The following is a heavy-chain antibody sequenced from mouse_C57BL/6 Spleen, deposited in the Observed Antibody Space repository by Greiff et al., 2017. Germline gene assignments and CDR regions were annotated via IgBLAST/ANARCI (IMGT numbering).Heavy chain of an antibody. J-gene: IGHJ2*01. CDR2: ISSGGSYT. Sequence: EVHLVESGGDLVKPGGSLKLSCAASGFTFSSYGMSWVRQTPDKRLEWVATISSGGSYTYYPDSVKGRFTISGDNAKNTLYLQMSSLKSEDTAMYYCARHVGTGSYFDYGGQGTTLTVSS. CDR1: GFTFSSYG. CDR3: ARHVGTGSYFDY. V-gene: IGHV5-6*01. D-gene: IGHD4-1*01.